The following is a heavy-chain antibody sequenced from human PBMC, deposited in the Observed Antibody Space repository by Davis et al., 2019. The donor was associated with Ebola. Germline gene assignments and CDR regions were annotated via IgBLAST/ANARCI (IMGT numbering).Heavy chain of an antibody. J-gene: IGHJ4*02. CDR2: INAGNGNT. Sequence: AASVKVSCKASGYTFTSYAMHWVRQAPGQRLEWMGWINAGNGNTKYSQKFQGRVTTTRDTSASTAYMELSSLRSEDTAVYYCARVGILTGYYNFDYWGQGTLVTVSS. D-gene: IGHD3-9*01. V-gene: IGHV1-3*01. CDR1: GYTFTSYA. CDR3: ARVGILTGYYNFDY.